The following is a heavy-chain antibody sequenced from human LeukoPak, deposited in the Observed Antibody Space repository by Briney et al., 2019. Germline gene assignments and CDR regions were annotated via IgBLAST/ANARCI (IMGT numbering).Heavy chain of an antibody. CDR3: ARFGSLYDSSGYYYGNIDY. V-gene: IGHV1-8*01. CDR1: GYTFTSYD. J-gene: IGHJ4*02. D-gene: IGHD3-22*01. Sequence: ASVKVSCKASGYTFTSYDINWVRQATGQGLEWMGWMNPNSGNTGYAQKFQGRVTMTRNTSISTAYMELSSLRSEDTAVYYCARFGSLYDSSGYYYGNIDYWGQGTLVTVSS. CDR2: MNPNSGNT.